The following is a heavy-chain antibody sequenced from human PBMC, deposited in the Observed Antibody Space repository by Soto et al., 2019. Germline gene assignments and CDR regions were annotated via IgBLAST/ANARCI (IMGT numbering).Heavy chain of an antibody. CDR2: IYFSGST. D-gene: IGHD3-10*01. CDR1: GDSINDYY. CDR3: ARSFGTPGSNIDY. Sequence: QVQLHESGPGLVKPSETLSLTCSISGDSINDYYWSWIRQPSGKALEWIGYIYFSGSTQYSPSLSSRVTMSIDTSKKEFSLRLASVTAADTAVYYCARSFGTPGSNIDYWGQGTLVRVSS. V-gene: IGHV4-59*01. J-gene: IGHJ4*02.